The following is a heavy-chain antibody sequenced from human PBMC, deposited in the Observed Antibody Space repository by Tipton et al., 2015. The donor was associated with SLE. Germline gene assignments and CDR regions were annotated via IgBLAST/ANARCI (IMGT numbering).Heavy chain of an antibody. V-gene: IGHV4-38-2*02. CDR3: ARDEATIGAFDI. D-gene: IGHD5-12*01. CDR1: GYSTSSGYY. Sequence: TLSLTCAVSGYSTSSGYYWGWIRQPPGKGLEWIGSIYHSGSTYYNPSLKSRVTISVDTSKNQFSLKLSSVTAADTAVYYCARDEATIGAFDIWGQGTMVTVSS. CDR2: IYHSGST. J-gene: IGHJ3*02.